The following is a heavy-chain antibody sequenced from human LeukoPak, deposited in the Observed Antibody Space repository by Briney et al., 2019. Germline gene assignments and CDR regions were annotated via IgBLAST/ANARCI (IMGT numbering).Heavy chain of an antibody. Sequence: PGGSLRLSCAASGFTFSSYAMHWVRQALGKGLEWVSAITGSGDRTYYADSVKGRFTISRDNSKNTLYLQMNSLRAEDTALYYCANDRMDPVNYWGQGTLVTVSS. CDR3: ANDRMDPVNY. D-gene: IGHD2-2*03. CDR1: GFTFSSYA. J-gene: IGHJ4*02. V-gene: IGHV3-23*01. CDR2: ITGSGDRT.